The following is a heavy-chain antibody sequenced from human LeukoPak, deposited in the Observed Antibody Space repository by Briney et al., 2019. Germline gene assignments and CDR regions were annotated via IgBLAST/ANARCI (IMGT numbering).Heavy chain of an antibody. V-gene: IGHV3-7*01. CDR2: IKQDGSEK. Sequence: GGSLRLSCAASGFTFSSYAMSWVRQAPGKGLEWVTNIKQDGSEKYYVDSVKGRFTISRDNAKNSLYLQMNSLRAEDTAVYYCARDDDYGSGSSLDYWGQGTLVTVSS. J-gene: IGHJ4*02. CDR3: ARDDDYGSGSSLDY. D-gene: IGHD3-10*01. CDR1: GFTFSSYA.